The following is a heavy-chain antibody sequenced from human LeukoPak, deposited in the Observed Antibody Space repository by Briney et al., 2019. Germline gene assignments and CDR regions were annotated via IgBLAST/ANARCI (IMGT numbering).Heavy chain of an antibody. CDR1: GGSTSSSSYY. V-gene: IGHV4-39*07. D-gene: IGHD4-17*01. CDR2: IYYSGST. CDR3: ARYGDYESGYYFDY. Sequence: SETLSLTCTVSGGSTSSSSYYWGWIRQPPGKGLEWIGSIYYSGSTYYNPSLKSRVTISVDTSKNQFSLRLSSVTAADTAVYYCARYGDYESGYYFDYWGQGTLVTVSS. J-gene: IGHJ4*02.